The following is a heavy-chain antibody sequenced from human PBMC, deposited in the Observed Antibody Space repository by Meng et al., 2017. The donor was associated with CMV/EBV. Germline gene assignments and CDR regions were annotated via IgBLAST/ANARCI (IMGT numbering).Heavy chain of an antibody. CDR3: ARVYYYDSSGYHYGAFDI. V-gene: IGHV4-61*01. Sequence: SETLSLTCTASGGSVSSGSYYWSWIRQPPGKGLEWIGYIYYSGSTNYNPSLKSQVTISLDTSENQFSLKLSSVSATDTAVYYCARVYYYDSSGYHYGAFDIWGQGTMVTVSS. CDR1: GGSVSSGSYY. CDR2: IYYSGST. J-gene: IGHJ3*02. D-gene: IGHD3-22*01.